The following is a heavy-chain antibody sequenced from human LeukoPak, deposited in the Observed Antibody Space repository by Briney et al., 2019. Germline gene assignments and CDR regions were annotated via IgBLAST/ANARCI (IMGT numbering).Heavy chain of an antibody. J-gene: IGHJ3*02. CDR1: GFTFSGYS. D-gene: IGHD3-10*01. Sequence: GGSLRLSCAASGFTFSGYSMHWVRQAPGKGLVWVSRINSDGSSTSYADSVKGRFTISRDNAKNTLYLQMNSLRAEDTAVYYCARGGSYSHNAFDIWGQGTMVTVSS. CDR2: INSDGSST. V-gene: IGHV3-74*01. CDR3: ARGGSYSHNAFDI.